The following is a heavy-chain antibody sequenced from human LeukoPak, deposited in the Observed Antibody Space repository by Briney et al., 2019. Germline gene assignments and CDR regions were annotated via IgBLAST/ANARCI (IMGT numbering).Heavy chain of an antibody. CDR2: INPNSGGT. Sequence: ASVKVSCKASGYTFTGYFMHWVRQAPGQGLEWMGWINPNSGGTNYAQKFQGRVTMTRDTSISTAYMELSRLRSDDTAVYYCARYIAVAGSSFWFDPWGQGTLVTVSS. CDR1: GYTFTGYF. V-gene: IGHV1-2*02. D-gene: IGHD6-19*01. CDR3: ARYIAVAGSSFWFDP. J-gene: IGHJ5*02.